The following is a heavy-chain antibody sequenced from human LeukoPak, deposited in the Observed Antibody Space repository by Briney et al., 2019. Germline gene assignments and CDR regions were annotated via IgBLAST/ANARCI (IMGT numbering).Heavy chain of an antibody. CDR3: ARGRYCGSTSYPPGPY. J-gene: IGHJ4*02. CDR2: INHGGST. V-gene: IGHV4-34*01. CDR1: GGSFSGYS. D-gene: IGHD2-2*01. Sequence: SSETLSLTCAVYGGSFSGYSWTWIRQPPGKGLEWIGEINHGGSTNYNPSLKSRVTISVDTSKNQFSLNLNSVTAADTAVYYCARGRYCGSTSYPPGPYWGQGTLVAVSS.